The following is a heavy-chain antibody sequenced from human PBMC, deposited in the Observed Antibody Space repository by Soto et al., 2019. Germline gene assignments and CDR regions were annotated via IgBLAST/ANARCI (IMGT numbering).Heavy chain of an antibody. D-gene: IGHD3-22*01. V-gene: IGHV3-66*01. Sequence: EVQLVESGGGLVQPGGSLRLSCAASGFTVSSNYMSWVRQAPGKGLEWVSVIYSGGTTYYADSVKGRFTISRDNPKNTLDLQMNSRRAEDTAVYYCARNGDSSDYRGWFDPWGQGTLVTVSS. CDR1: GFTVSSNY. CDR2: IYSGGTT. CDR3: ARNGDSSDYRGWFDP. J-gene: IGHJ5*02.